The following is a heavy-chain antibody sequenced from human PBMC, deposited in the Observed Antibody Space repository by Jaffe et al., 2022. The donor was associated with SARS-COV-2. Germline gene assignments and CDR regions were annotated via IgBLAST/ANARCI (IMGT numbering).Heavy chain of an antibody. D-gene: IGHD3-22*01. Sequence: EVQLLESGGGLVQPGGSLRLSCAASGFTFSSYAMSWVRQAPGKGLEWVSAISGSGGSTYYADSVKGRFTISRDNSKNTLYLQMNSLRAEDTAVYYCAKNRGAYYYDSSGYYYPYYFDYWGQGTLVTVSS. CDR3: AKNRGAYYYDSSGYYYPYYFDY. CDR1: GFTFSSYA. V-gene: IGHV3-23*01. CDR2: ISGSGGST. J-gene: IGHJ4*02.